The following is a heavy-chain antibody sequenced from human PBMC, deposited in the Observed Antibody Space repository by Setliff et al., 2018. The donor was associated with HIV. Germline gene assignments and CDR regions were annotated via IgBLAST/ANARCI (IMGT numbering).Heavy chain of an antibody. CDR3: ARGEDY. V-gene: IGHV1-69*05. Sequence: SVKVSCKASGYTFTSYGISWVRQAPGQGLEWMGGSIPLFGTTNYAQKFQSRVTLTTDELMKTAYMELSSLRSEDTAVYYCARGEDYWGQGTLVTVSS. CDR2: SIPLFGTT. J-gene: IGHJ4*02. D-gene: IGHD2-21*01. CDR1: GYTFTSYG.